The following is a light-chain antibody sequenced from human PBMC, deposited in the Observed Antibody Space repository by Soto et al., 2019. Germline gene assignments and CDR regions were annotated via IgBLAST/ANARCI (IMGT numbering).Light chain of an antibody. V-gene: IGLV2-14*02. CDR2: EVS. J-gene: IGLJ1*01. CDR3: SSFTTSSTQV. Sequence: QSALTQPASVSGSPGQSITISCTGTSSDVGSYNLVSWYQQFPGKAPKLMIYEVSYRPSGVSSRFSSSKSGNTASLTISVLQADDEADYYCSSFTTSSTQVFGTGTKVTVL. CDR1: SSDVGSYNL.